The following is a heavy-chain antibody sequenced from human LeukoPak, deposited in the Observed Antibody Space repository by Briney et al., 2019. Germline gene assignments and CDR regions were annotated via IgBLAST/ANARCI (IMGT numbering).Heavy chain of an antibody. D-gene: IGHD1-26*01. CDR1: EYSFATYW. Sequence: PGESLKISCQGSEYSFATYWMAWLRQMPGKGLEWMGIIYPSDSDTRYSPSFQGQVTISADKSIKTAYLQWSSLKASDTAMYYCARPLQGIVGATGFGYWGQGALVTVSS. CDR2: IYPSDSDT. CDR3: ARPLQGIVGATGFGY. V-gene: IGHV5-51*01. J-gene: IGHJ4*02.